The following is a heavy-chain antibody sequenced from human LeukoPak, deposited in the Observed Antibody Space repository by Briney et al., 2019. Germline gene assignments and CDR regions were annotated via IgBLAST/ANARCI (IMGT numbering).Heavy chain of an antibody. CDR1: GGSISSYY. V-gene: IGHV4-59*01. J-gene: IGHJ4*02. Sequence: SETLSLTCTVSGGSISSYYWSWIRQPPGKGLEWIGHIYDSGSTNSNPSLKSRVTISVDTSKNQFSLKLSSVTAADTAVYYRASRGKYGIFDYWGQGTLVTVSS. CDR2: IYDSGST. D-gene: IGHD1-14*01. CDR3: ASRGKYGIFDY.